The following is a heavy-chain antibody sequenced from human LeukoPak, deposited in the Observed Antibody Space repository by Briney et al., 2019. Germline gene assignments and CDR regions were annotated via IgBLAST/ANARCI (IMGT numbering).Heavy chain of an antibody. CDR3: ARGYYDSSGYTLDY. V-gene: IGHV3-48*03. J-gene: IGHJ4*02. Sequence: GGSLRLSCAASGFTFSNYEMNWVRQAPGKELEWVSYISGSGSTIFYADSVKGRFTISRDNAKNSLYLQMNSLRAEDTAVYYCARGYYDSSGYTLDYWGQGTLVTVSS. CDR1: GFTFSNYE. D-gene: IGHD3-22*01. CDR2: ISGSGSTI.